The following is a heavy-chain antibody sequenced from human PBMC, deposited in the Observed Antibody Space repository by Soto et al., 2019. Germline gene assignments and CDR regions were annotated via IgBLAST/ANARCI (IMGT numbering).Heavy chain of an antibody. CDR1: GGSISGHY. CDR2: LFYNGST. V-gene: IGHV4-59*11. D-gene: IGHD6-19*01. J-gene: IGHJ4*02. CDR3: ARVGSSGWSPDY. Sequence: SETLSLTRSVSGGSISGHYWTWIRQSPGKGLGWIGYLFYNGSTNYNPRLKSRVTISVDTSKNQFSLKMSSGTAADTAVYYCARVGSSGWSPDYWGRGTLVTVSS.